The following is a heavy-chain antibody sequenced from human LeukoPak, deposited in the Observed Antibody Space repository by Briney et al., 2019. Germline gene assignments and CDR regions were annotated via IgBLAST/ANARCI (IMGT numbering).Heavy chain of an antibody. CDR2: INHSGST. V-gene: IGHV4-38-2*02. J-gene: IGHJ6*03. D-gene: IGHD3-10*01. CDR3: ARVHPTFWFGELSLPYYMDV. Sequence: SETLSLTCTVSGYSISSGYYWGWIRQPPGKGLEWIGEINHSGSTNYNPSLKSRVTISVDTSKNQFSLKLSSVTAADTAVYYCARVHPTFWFGELSLPYYMDVWGKGTTVTVSS. CDR1: GYSISSGYY.